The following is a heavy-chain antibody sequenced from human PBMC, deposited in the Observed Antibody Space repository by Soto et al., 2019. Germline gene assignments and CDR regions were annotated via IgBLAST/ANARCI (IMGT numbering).Heavy chain of an antibody. Sequence: QVQLQESGPGLVKPSETLSLTCSVSGDSISGYYWSWIRQPPGKGLEWIGYIYHSDSTTTRYNPSLESRVTISVDTSESQVSLSFSPVTAADTALYYCARGTFAFGPGIFDLWRPGTQVLASS. D-gene: IGHD3-16*01. CDR1: GDSISGYY. CDR3: ARGTFAFGPGIFDL. J-gene: IGHJ4*02. V-gene: IGHV4-59*01. CDR2: IYHSDSTTT.